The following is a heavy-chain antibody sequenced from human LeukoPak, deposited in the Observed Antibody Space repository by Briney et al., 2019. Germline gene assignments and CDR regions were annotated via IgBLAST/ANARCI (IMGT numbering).Heavy chain of an antibody. CDR2: MNPNSGNT. CDR1: GYTFTSYD. Sequence: ASVKVSCKASGYTFTSYDINWVRQATGQGLEWMGWMNPNSGNTGYAQKFQGRVTMTRNTSISTACMELSSLRSEDTAVYYCARGQVVPGTYGMDVWGQGTTVTVSS. V-gene: IGHV1-8*02. D-gene: IGHD3-22*01. CDR3: ARGQVVPGTYGMDV. J-gene: IGHJ6*02.